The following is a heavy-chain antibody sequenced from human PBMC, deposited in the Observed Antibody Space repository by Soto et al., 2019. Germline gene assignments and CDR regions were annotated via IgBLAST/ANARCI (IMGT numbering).Heavy chain of an antibody. CDR2: IYYSGST. J-gene: IGHJ4*02. V-gene: IGHV4-31*03. CDR1: GGYISSGGYY. Sequence: SETLSLTCTVSGGYISSGGYYWSWIRQHPGKGLEWIGYIYYSGSTYYNPSLKSRATISVDTSKNQFSLKLSSVTAADTAVYYCARDRALYGDYFFDYWGQGTLVTVSS. D-gene: IGHD4-17*01. CDR3: ARDRALYGDYFFDY.